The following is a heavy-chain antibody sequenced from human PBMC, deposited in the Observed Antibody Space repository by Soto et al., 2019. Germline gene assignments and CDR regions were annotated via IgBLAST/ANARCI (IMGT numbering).Heavy chain of an antibody. D-gene: IGHD4-17*01. CDR2: IYYSGST. Sequence: SETLSLTCTVSGGSISSCYWSWIRQPPGKGLEWIGYIYYSGSTNYNPSLKSRVTISVDTSKNQFSLKLSSVTAADTAVYYCARESYYGDHQLDYWGQGTLVTVSS. J-gene: IGHJ4*02. CDR3: ARESYYGDHQLDY. V-gene: IGHV4-59*01. CDR1: GGSISSCY.